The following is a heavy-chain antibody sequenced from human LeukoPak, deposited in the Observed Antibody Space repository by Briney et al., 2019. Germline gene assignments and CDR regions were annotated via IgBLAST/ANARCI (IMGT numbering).Heavy chain of an antibody. Sequence: GRSLRLSCAASGFTFSSYSMNWVRQAPGKGLEWVSSISSRSSYIYYADSVKGRFTISRDSAKNSLYLQMNSLRAEDTAVYYCARALWGAAASPDAFDIWGQGTMVTVSS. CDR2: ISSRSSYI. CDR1: GFTFSSYS. CDR3: ARALWGAAASPDAFDI. V-gene: IGHV3-21*01. D-gene: IGHD6-13*01. J-gene: IGHJ3*02.